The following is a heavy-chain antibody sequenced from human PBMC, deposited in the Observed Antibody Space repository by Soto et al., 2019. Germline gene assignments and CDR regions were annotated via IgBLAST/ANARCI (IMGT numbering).Heavy chain of an antibody. V-gene: IGHV4-39*01. CDR1: GGSISSSSYY. J-gene: IGHJ6*02. Sequence: PSETLSLTCTVSGGSISSSSYYWGWIRQPPGKGLEWIGSIYYSGSTYYNPSLKSRVTISVDTSKNQFSLKLSSVTAADTVVYYCARASSWETYYYYGMDVWGQGTTVTVSS. D-gene: IGHD6-13*01. CDR3: ARASSWETYYYYGMDV. CDR2: IYYSGST.